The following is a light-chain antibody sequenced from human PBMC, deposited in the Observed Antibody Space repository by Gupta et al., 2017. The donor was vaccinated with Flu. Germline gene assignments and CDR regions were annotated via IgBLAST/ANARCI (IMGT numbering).Light chain of an antibody. CDR3: HTWDSGIQV. CDR1: SGHDNYA. Sequence: QLVVTQSPSASAALGASVRLTCTLTSGHDNYAVAWHQQPPEKGPRFLMRVNSDGSHLKGVGIPDRFTGSSLGAERYLTISSLQSEDEADYYCHTWDSGIQVFGGGTQLTVL. V-gene: IGLV4-69*01. CDR2: VNSDGSH. J-gene: IGLJ3*02.